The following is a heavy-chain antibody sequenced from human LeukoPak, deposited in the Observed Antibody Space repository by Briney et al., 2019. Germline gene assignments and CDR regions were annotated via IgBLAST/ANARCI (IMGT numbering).Heavy chain of an antibody. Sequence: SETLSLTCTVSGGSISSSSYHWGWIRQPPGKGLEWIGNMYYSGSTYYNPSLKSRATLSVDTSKNQFSLKMSSVSAADTALYYCARLYGSTLYFDYWGQGTLVTVSS. V-gene: IGHV4-39*01. D-gene: IGHD2-15*01. CDR1: GGSISSSSYH. CDR3: ARLYGSTLYFDY. CDR2: MYYSGST. J-gene: IGHJ4*02.